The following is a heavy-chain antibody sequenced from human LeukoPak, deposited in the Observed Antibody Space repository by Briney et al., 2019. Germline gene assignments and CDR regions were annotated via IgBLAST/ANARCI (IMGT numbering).Heavy chain of an antibody. CDR2: ISSSSSYI. CDR1: GFTFSSYS. CDR3: ARDLGYSYGYSPNDY. V-gene: IGHV3-21*01. J-gene: IGHJ4*02. Sequence: GGSLRLSCAASGFTFSSYSVNWVRQAPGKGLEWVSSISSSSSYIYYADSVKGRFTISRDNAKNSLYLQMNSLRAEDTAVYYCARDLGYSYGYSPNDYWGQGTLVTVSS. D-gene: IGHD5-18*01.